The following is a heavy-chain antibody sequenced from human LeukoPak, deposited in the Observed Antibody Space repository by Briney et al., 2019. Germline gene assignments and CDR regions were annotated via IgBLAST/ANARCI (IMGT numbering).Heavy chain of an antibody. CDR1: GGSISSYY. J-gene: IGHJ4*02. CDR3: ARGRYNDYGFDY. V-gene: IGHV4-59*01. CDR2: LYYSGGT. D-gene: IGHD4-17*01. Sequence: PSETLSLTCTVSGGSISSYYWSWIRQPPGKELEWIGYLYYSGGTNYNPSFKSRVTMSVDTSKNQFSLKLNSMTAADTAVYFCARGRYNDYGFDYWGQGTLVTVSS.